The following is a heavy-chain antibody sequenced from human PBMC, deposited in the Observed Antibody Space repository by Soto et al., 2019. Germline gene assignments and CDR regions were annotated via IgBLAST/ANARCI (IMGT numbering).Heavy chain of an antibody. CDR1: GYTFTSYA. Sequence: ASVKVSCKASGYTFTSYAMRWVRQAPGQRLEWMGWINAGNGNTKYSQKFQGRVTITRDTSASTAYMELSSLRSEDTAVYYCARSATLTIFGPEWDYYYGMDVWGQGTTVTVSS. D-gene: IGHD3-3*01. CDR2: INAGNGNT. CDR3: ARSATLTIFGPEWDYYYGMDV. V-gene: IGHV1-3*01. J-gene: IGHJ6*02.